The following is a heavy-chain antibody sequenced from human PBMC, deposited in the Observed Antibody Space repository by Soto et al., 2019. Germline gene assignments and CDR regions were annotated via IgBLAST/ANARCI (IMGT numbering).Heavy chain of an antibody. CDR2: INPNSGGT. CDR1: GYSFTGYY. J-gene: IGHJ4*02. CDR3: ARDKLDYYGSGSYSYFDY. Sequence: VQLVQSGAEVKKPGESLRISCKGSGYSFTGYYMHWVRQAPGQGLEWMGWINPNSGGTNYAQKFQGRVTMTRDTSISTAYMELSRLRSDDTAVYYCARDKLDYYGSGSYSYFDYWGQGTLVTVSS. V-gene: IGHV1-2*02. D-gene: IGHD3-10*01.